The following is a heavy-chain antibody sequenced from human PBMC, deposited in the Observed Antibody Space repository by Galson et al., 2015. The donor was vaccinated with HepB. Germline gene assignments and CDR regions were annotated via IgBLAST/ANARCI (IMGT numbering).Heavy chain of an antibody. CDR1: GFTFSRYS. V-gene: IGHV3-48*01. CDR3: ARGKTWNGLYNYYMDV. D-gene: IGHD1-1*01. CDR2: ISSAGSTT. Sequence: SLRLSCAASGFTFSRYSMNWVRQAPGKGLEWISYISSAGSTTYYADSVGGRFTISRDNAKNSLYLQLNSLRAEDTALYYCARGKTWNGLYNYYMDVWGKGTTVTVSS. J-gene: IGHJ6*03.